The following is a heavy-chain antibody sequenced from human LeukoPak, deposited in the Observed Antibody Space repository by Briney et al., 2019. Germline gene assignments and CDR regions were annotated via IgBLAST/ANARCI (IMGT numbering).Heavy chain of an antibody. CDR2: IYYSGST. CDR1: GGSISSYY. CDR3: ARLQDTAMVDY. Sequence: PSETLSLTCTVSGGSISSYYWSWIRQPPGKGLEWIGYIYYSGSTNYNPSLKSRVTISVDTSKNQFSLKLSSVTAADTAVYYCARLQDTAMVDYWGQGTLVTVSS. V-gene: IGHV4-59*08. J-gene: IGHJ4*02. D-gene: IGHD5-18*01.